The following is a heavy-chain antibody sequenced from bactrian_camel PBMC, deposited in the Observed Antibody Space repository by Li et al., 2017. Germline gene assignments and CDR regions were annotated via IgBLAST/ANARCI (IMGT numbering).Heavy chain of an antibody. D-gene: IGHD1*01. CDR2: ISSGDGTT. Sequence: QLVESGGGLVQPGGSLRLSCATSEFSFSANDMTWVRQAPGKGPEWVAGISSGDGTTYYADSEKGRFTISRDNAKNTLYLQMNSLKSDDSAMYYCASEWGCDLYIGQGTDRGYWGQGTQVTVS. CDR1: EFSFSAND. J-gene: IGHJ4*01. CDR3: ASEWGCDLYIGQGTDRGY. V-gene: IGHV3S40*01.